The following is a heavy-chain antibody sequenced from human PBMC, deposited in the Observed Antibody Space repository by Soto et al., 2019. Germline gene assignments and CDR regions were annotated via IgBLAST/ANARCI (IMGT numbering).Heavy chain of an antibody. CDR2: INYSGSS. D-gene: IGHD3-10*01. CDR1: GGSISSYY. V-gene: IGHV4-59*01. J-gene: IGHJ6*02. Sequence: PSETLSLTCTVPGGSISSYYWSWIRQPPGKGLEWIGCINYSGSSKYNPSLKRRVTISVDTSKNQFSLKLSSANAADTAVYYCARELWFGVGYYYFGMDVWGQGTTVTVS. CDR3: ARELWFGVGYYYFGMDV.